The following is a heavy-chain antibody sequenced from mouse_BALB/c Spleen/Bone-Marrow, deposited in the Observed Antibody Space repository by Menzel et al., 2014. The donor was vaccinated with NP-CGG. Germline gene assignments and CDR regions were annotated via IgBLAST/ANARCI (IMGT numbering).Heavy chain of an antibody. Sequence: QAQLHPSGAELVKPGASVKLSCKASGYTFSSYYMYWVKQRPGQGLEWIGEINPSNGGTKFNEKFKSKATLTVDKSSSTAYMQLSSLTSEDSAVYYCTRSNYGYWYFDVWGAGTTVTVPS. CDR3: TRSNYGYWYFDV. V-gene: IGHV1S81*02. D-gene: IGHD1-1*01. CDR1: GYTFSSYY. J-gene: IGHJ1*01. CDR2: INPSNGGT.